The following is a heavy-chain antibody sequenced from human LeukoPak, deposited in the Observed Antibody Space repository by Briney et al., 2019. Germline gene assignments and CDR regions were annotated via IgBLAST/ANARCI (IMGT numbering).Heavy chain of an antibody. J-gene: IGHJ5*01. CDR3: ARDWYDC. Sequence: PGESLRLSCAASGFTFSNYAMIWVRQAPGKGLEWVSVIGDNNIFTGRFTYYAESVKGRFTISRDNSQGTVDLQMNNLRVEDTAVYYCARDWYDCWGQGTRSLSPQ. CDR2: IGDNNIFTGRFT. CDR1: GFTFSNYA. V-gene: IGHV3-23*01.